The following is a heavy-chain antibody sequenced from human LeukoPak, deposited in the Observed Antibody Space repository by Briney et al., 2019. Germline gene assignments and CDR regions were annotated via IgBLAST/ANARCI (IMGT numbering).Heavy chain of an antibody. CDR2: IKQDGSEK. V-gene: IGHV3-7*01. CDR1: GFTFSSYW. CDR3: AREVAAAGNGGYFDY. Sequence: GGSLRLSCAASGFTFSSYWMSWVRQAPGKGLEWVANIKQDGSEKYYVDSVKGRFTISRSNAKNSLYLQMNSLRAEDTAVYYCAREVAAAGNGGYFDYWGQGTLVTVSS. D-gene: IGHD6-13*01. J-gene: IGHJ4*02.